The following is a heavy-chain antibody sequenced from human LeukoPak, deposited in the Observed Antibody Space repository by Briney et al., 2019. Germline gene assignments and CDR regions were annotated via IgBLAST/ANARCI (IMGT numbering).Heavy chain of an antibody. J-gene: IGHJ4*02. CDR3: AREWSPIAAAGLDY. Sequence: ASVKVSCKASGYTFTGYYMHWVRQAPGQGLEWMGWINPNSGGTNYAQKFQGRVTMTRDTSISTAYMELSRLRSDDTAVYYCAREWSPIAAAGLDYWGQGTLVTVSS. CDR2: INPNSGGT. D-gene: IGHD6-13*01. CDR1: GYTFTGYY. V-gene: IGHV1-2*02.